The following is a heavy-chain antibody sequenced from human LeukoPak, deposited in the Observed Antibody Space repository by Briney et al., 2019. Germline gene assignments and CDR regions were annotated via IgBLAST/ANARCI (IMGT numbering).Heavy chain of an antibody. CDR3: AKRSAESSGYFDY. D-gene: IGHD6-19*01. J-gene: IGHJ4*02. CDR2: IRYDGNNK. CDR1: GFTFSTYG. V-gene: IGHV3-30*02. Sequence: GGSLRLSCAASGFTFSTYGMHWVRQAPGKGLEWVAFIRYDGNNKYYADSVKGRFTVSRDNSKNTMSLQMNSLRAEDTAVYYCAKRSAESSGYFDYWGQGTLVTVSS.